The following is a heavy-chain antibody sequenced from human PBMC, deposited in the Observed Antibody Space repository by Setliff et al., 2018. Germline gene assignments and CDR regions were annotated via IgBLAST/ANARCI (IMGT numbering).Heavy chain of an antibody. V-gene: IGHV4-61*02. CDR3: ARDGGELRSDILTGYQAYYYYYGMDV. CDR2: IYTSGST. D-gene: IGHD3-9*01. CDR1: GGSISSGSYY. J-gene: IGHJ6*02. Sequence: SETLSLTCTVSGGSISSGSYYWSWIRQPAGKGLEWIGRIYTSGSTNCNPSLKSRVTISVDTSKNQFSLKLSSVTAADTAVYYCARDGGELRSDILTGYQAYYYYYGMDVWGQGTTVTVS.